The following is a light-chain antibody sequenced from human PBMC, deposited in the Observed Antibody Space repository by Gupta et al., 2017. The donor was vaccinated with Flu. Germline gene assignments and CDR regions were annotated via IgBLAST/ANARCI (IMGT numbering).Light chain of an antibody. CDR2: VSS. J-gene: IGKJ5*01. CDR1: QGISNY. CDR3: QKYNSAPT. V-gene: IGKV1-27*01. Sequence: EIQITQSPSLLSQSVGDRVTITCRASQGISNYLAWYQQKPGKMPKLLIYVSSTLQQGGPSRFSGSGSATDFTLTSSLLQPEDVATYCRQKYNSAPTFGQGTRLEIK.